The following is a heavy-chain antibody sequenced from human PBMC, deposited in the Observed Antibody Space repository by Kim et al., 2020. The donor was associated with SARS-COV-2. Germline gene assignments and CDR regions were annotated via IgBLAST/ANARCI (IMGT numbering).Heavy chain of an antibody. CDR3: AKAKGRYGVDWFDP. V-gene: IGHV3-43D*03. J-gene: IGHJ5*02. Sequence: ADSVKGRFTISRDNSKNSLYLQMNSLRAEDTALYYCAKAKGRYGVDWFDPWGQGTLVTVSS. D-gene: IGHD4-17*01.